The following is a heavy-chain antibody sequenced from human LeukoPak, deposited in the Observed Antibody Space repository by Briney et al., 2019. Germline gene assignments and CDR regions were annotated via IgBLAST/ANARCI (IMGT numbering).Heavy chain of an antibody. Sequence: NAGGSLRLSCAASGLIFSNYIMNWVRQAPGKGLEWVSSISTGSRHIYYAASVKGRFTISRDDAKNSLYLQMNSLRAEDTAVYYCARDLSGDGYNKFDYWGQGTLVTVSP. D-gene: IGHD5-24*01. CDR2: ISTGSRHI. CDR3: ARDLSGDGYNKFDY. CDR1: GLIFSNYI. J-gene: IGHJ4*02. V-gene: IGHV3-21*04.